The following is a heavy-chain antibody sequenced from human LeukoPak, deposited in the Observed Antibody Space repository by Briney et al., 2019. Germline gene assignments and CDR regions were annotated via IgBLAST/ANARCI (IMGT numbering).Heavy chain of an antibody. V-gene: IGHV5-51*01. D-gene: IGHD3-9*01. CDR3: VLGTAYYYFDH. J-gene: IGHJ4*02. Sequence: GESLKISCKGSGYSFTSYWISWVRQMPGKGLGWMGISYPGSSDTKYSPSFHGQVTISADKSISTAYLQRSSLKASDTAMYYCVLGTAYYYFDHWGQGTLATVSS. CDR1: GYSFTSYW. CDR2: SYPGSSDT.